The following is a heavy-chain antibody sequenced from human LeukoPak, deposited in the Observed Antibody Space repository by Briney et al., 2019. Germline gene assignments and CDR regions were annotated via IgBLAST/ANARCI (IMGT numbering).Heavy chain of an antibody. CDR1: GFTFSSYG. CDR3: AKDRSIGTYYTFDH. CDR2: ISASGVMT. D-gene: IGHD1-26*01. J-gene: IGHJ4*02. V-gene: IGHV3-23*01. Sequence: GGSLRLSCAASGFTFSSYGMHWVRQAPGKGLEWVSSISASGVMTYCADSVKGRFTVSRDNSKNSLYLQMSSLTAADTAVYYCAKDRSIGTYYTFDHWGQGTLVTVSS.